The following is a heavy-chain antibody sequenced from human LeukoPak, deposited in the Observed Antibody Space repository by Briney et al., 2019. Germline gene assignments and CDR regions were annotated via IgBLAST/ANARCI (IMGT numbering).Heavy chain of an antibody. D-gene: IGHD6-19*01. Sequence: ASVTVSCKASGYTFNGYYMHRVRQAPGQGLEWMGWIYPNSGGTHYAQKFQGRVTMTRDTSISTAYRELSRLRSDDTAVYYCARGVGGWYNWFDPWGQGTLVTVSS. V-gene: IGHV1-2*02. J-gene: IGHJ5*02. CDR1: GYTFNGYY. CDR2: IYPNSGGT. CDR3: ARGVGGWYNWFDP.